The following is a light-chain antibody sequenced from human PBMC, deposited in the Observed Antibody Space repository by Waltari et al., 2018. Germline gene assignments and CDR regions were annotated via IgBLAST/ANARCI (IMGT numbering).Light chain of an antibody. J-gene: IGLJ3*02. CDR1: ALTRQY. CDR2: KDN. CDR3: QAAETSGMSWV. V-gene: IGLV3-25*03. Sequence: SYELTQPPSVPVSPGQTARITCTEDALTRQYVYWYQQKPGKAPGLVIYKDNERPSGIPERLSGTSSGTTGTLTISRGQAEDAADYHCQAAETSGMSWVFGGGTKLTIL.